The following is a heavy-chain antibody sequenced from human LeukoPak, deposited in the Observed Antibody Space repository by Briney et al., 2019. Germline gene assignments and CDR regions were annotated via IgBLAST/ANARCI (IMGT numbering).Heavy chain of an antibody. CDR2: ISGSGGST. J-gene: IGHJ4*02. V-gene: IGHV3-23*01. CDR3: AKRPYLLNYFDY. D-gene: IGHD2/OR15-2a*01. Sequence: GGSLRLSRAASGFTFSSYAMSWVRQAPGKGLEWVSAISGSGGSTYYADSVKGRFTISRDNSKNTLYLQMNSLRAEDTAVYYCAKRPYLLNYFDYWGQGTLVTVSS. CDR1: GFTFSSYA.